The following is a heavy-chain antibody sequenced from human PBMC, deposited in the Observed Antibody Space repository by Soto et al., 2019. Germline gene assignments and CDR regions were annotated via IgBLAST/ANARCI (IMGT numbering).Heavy chain of an antibody. J-gene: IGHJ5*02. V-gene: IGHV2-5*02. CDR3: ALTYYGSGSYYNVRWFDP. CDR1: GFSLSTSGVG. D-gene: IGHD3-10*01. Sequence: QITLKESGPPLVKPTQTLTLTCTFSGFSLSTSGVGVGWIRQPPGKALEWLALIYWDDDKRYSPSLKSRLTITKDXFKXQXVLTMTNMDPVDTATYYCALTYYGSGSYYNVRWFDPWGQGTLVTVSS. CDR2: IYWDDDK.